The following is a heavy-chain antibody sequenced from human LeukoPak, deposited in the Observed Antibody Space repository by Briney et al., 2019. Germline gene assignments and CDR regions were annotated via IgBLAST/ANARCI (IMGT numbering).Heavy chain of an antibody. Sequence: GASVKVSCKASGYTFGTYYLHWVRQVPGQGLQWMGIVNPNDGTTHYAQKFQGRVTMTRDMSTTTVYMELSSLRFDDTAVYYCARDRRDFSNFYYFDYWGQGTLVTVSS. V-gene: IGHV1-46*01. CDR3: ARDRRDFSNFYYFDY. CDR1: GYTFGTYY. J-gene: IGHJ4*02. D-gene: IGHD5-24*01. CDR2: VNPNDGTT.